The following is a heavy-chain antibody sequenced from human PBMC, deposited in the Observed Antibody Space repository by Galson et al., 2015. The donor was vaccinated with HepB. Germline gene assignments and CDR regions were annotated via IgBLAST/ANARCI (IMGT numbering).Heavy chain of an antibody. CDR1: EFTFSTYS. CDR3: VRDSSLFDV. V-gene: IGHV3-21*01. D-gene: IGHD2-2*01. CDR2: ISSRSSYI. Sequence: SLRLSCAASEFTFSTYSMNWVRQAPGKGLEWVSSISSRSSYIYYADSVKGRFTISRDNAKKSLFLQMNSLRADDTAVYHCVRDSSLFDVWGHGTMVTVSS. J-gene: IGHJ3*01.